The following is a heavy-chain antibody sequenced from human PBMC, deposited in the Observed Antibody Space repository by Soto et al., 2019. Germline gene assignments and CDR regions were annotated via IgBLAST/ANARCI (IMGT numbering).Heavy chain of an antibody. J-gene: IGHJ5*02. D-gene: IGHD6-13*01. CDR1: GGSISSGGYS. V-gene: IGHV4-30-2*01. CDR2: IYHSGST. CDR3: ARAPGQLYWFDP. Sequence: PSETLSLTCAVSGGSISSGGYSWSWIRQPPGKGLEWIGYIYHSGSTYYNPSLKSRVTISVDRSKNQFSLKLSSVTAADTAVYYCARAPGQLYWFDPWGQGTPVTVSS.